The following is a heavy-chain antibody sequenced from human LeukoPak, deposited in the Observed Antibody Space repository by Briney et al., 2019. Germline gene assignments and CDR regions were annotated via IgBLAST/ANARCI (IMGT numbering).Heavy chain of an antibody. CDR1: GFTFSSYG. D-gene: IGHD3-9*01. Sequence: AGGTLRLSCAASGFTFSSYGMSWVRQAPGKGLEWVSDNGSGGRAYYADSVKGRFTISRDNSKNTLYLQMNSLRAEDTAVYYCATALRYFDWFDYWGQGTLVTVSS. CDR2: NGSGGRA. V-gene: IGHV3-23*01. CDR3: ATALRYFDWFDY. J-gene: IGHJ5*01.